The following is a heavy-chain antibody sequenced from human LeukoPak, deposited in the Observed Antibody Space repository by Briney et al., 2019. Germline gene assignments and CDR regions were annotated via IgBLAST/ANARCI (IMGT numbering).Heavy chain of an antibody. CDR3: AKHVWTSVWFFDY. D-gene: IGHD6-19*01. CDR2: ISGSGGQK. V-gene: IGHV3-23*01. J-gene: IGHJ4*02. Sequence: GGSLRLSCAASGFTFSNYALRWVRQAPGKGLEWVSLISGSGGQKDYADSVKGRFTISRDNSRNTLNLQMNSLKAEDTAVYYCAKHVWTSVWFFDYWGQGPLVTVSS. CDR1: GFTFSNYA.